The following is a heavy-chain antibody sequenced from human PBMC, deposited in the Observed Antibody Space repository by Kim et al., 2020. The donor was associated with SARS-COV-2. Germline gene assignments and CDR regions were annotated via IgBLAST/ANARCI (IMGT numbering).Heavy chain of an antibody. J-gene: IGHJ5*02. D-gene: IGHD2-15*01. CDR3: ARVRCSGGSCYGGWFDP. Sequence: GSLRLSCAASGFTFSSYWMSWVRQAPGKGLEWVANIKQDGSEKYYVDSVKGRFTISRDNAKNSLYLQMNSLRAEDTAVYYCARVRCSGGSCYGGWFDPWGQGTLVTVSS. CDR2: IKQDGSEK. V-gene: IGHV3-7*01. CDR1: GFTFSSYW.